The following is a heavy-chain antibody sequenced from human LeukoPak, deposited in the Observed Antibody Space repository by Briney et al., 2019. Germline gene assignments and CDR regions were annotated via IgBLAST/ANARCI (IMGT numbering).Heavy chain of an antibody. CDR3: PGYRLGETGHWSLDV. CDR2: IYNCVTT. Sequence: SETLSLTCTVSGGSFSSYYWTWIRQPAGKGLEWIGRIYNCVTTNYSPSLESRFTMSLAKSKNRFSLSLSSVTAGATAGYSCPGYRLGETGHWSLDVWGRGTLVSASS. V-gene: IGHV4-4*07. J-gene: IGHJ2*01. CDR1: GGSFSSYY. D-gene: IGHD1-1*01.